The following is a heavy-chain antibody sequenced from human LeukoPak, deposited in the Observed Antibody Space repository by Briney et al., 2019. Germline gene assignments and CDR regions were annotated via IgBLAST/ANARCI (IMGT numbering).Heavy chain of an antibody. J-gene: IGHJ4*02. CDR1: GGTFSSYA. D-gene: IGHD3-22*01. Sequence: SSVKVSCKASGGTFSSYAISWVRQAPGQGLEWMGRIIPIFGIANYAQKFQGRVTITADKSTSTAYMELSSLRSEDTAVYYCARWGEDYYDSSGYYHDWGQGTLVTVSS. V-gene: IGHV1-69*04. CDR3: ARWGEDYYDSSGYYHD. CDR2: IIPIFGIA.